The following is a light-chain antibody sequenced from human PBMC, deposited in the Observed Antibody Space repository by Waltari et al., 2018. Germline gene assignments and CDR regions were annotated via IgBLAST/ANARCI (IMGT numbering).Light chain of an antibody. CDR3: MQGTHWPRT. J-gene: IGKJ1*01. Sequence: DVVMTQSPLSLPVTLGQPASISCRSSQSLLYRDGYTYLNRFQQRPGQSPRRLIYKVSYRDPGVPDRVSGSGSGTDFTLKISRVEAEDVGVYYCMQGTHWPRTFGQGTKVEIK. CDR1: QSLLYRDGYTY. CDR2: KVS. V-gene: IGKV2-30*01.